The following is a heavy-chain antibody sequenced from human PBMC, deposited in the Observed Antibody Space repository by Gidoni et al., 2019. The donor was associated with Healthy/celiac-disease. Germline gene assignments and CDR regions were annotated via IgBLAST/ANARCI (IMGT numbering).Heavy chain of an antibody. CDR2: ISAYNGNT. V-gene: IGHV1-18*01. D-gene: IGHD3-3*02. Sequence: QVQLVQSGAEVKKTGASVKVSCKASGYTFTSYGISWVRQAPGQGLEWMGWISAYNGNTNYAQKLQGRVTMTTDTSTSTAYMELRSLRSDDTAVYYCARDVHFWSGSLPLALGMDVWGQGTTVTVSS. CDR1: GYTFTSYG. J-gene: IGHJ6*02. CDR3: ARDVHFWSGSLPLALGMDV.